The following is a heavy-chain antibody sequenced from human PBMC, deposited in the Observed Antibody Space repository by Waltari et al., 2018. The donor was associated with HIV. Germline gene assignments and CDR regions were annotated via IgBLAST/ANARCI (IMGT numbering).Heavy chain of an antibody. D-gene: IGHD3-9*01. Sequence: AGVVKTSNSLSITCVIDDLRLSAVYWGFLRQSPGERVECIAEVTSRGGTTYNPSLKSRVSVSVYTSYSHIYLKLASVTAADSGTYYCVRVGPDDGGSFDLWGPGTKILVYS. CDR1: DLRLSAVY. CDR2: VTSRGGT. V-gene: IGHV4-34*01. CDR3: VRVGPDDGGSFDL. J-gene: IGHJ3*01.